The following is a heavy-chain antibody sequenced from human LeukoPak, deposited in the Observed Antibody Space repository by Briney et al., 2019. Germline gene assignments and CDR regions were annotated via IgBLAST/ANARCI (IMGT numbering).Heavy chain of an antibody. CDR2: ITTISHYI. V-gene: IGHV3-21*01. J-gene: IGHJ5*02. D-gene: IGHD3-10*01. Sequence: EPGGSLRLSCAASGFTLSDYHMTWVRQAPGKGLEWLSSITTISHYIYYAGAVRGRFTISRDNAKNSLYLQMNSLRGEDTAVYYCARSGGPGTYHQLRYNWFDPWGQATLVTVSS. CDR1: GFTLSDYH. CDR3: ARSGGPGTYHQLRYNWFDP.